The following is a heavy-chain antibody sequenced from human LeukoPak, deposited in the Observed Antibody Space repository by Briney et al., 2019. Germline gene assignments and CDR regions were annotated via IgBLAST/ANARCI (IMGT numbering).Heavy chain of an antibody. D-gene: IGHD3-22*01. J-gene: IGHJ5*02. Sequence: PSETLSLTCTVSGVSISSYYWTWIRQPAGKGLEWIGRIYTSATTNYNPSLKSRVIMSVDTSKNQLSLKLSSMTAADTAVYYCARIVLGVTNWFDPWGQGTLVTVSS. CDR1: GVSISSYY. CDR2: IYTSATT. CDR3: ARIVLGVTNWFDP. V-gene: IGHV4-4*07.